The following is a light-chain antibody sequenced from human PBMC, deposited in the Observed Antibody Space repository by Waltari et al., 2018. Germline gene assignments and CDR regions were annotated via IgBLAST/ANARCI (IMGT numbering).Light chain of an antibody. CDR2: EVS. CDR3: SSYSSSSPLWV. V-gene: IGLV2-14*01. CDR1: SSDVGGHNH. Sequence: QSALTQPASVSGSPGQSITIPCTGTSSDVGGHNHVSWYQQYPGKAPKVIIYEVSNRPSGVSNRFSGSKSGNTASLTISGLQAEDEADYYCSSYSSSSPLWVFGGGTKLTVL. J-gene: IGLJ3*02.